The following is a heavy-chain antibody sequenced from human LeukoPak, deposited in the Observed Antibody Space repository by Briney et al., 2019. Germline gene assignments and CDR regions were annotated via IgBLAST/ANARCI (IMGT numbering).Heavy chain of an antibody. V-gene: IGHV3-21*01. Sequence: MPGGSLRLSCAASGFTFSSYSMNWVRQAPGKGLEWVSSISSSSSYIYYADSVKGRFTISRDNAKNSLYLQMNSLGAEDTAVYYCARHIGVGAHFDYWGQGTLVTVSS. CDR1: GFTFSSYS. J-gene: IGHJ4*02. CDR2: ISSSSSYI. CDR3: ARHIGVGAHFDY. D-gene: IGHD1-26*01.